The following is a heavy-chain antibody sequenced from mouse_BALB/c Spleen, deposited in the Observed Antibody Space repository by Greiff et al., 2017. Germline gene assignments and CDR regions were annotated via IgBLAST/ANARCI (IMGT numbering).Heavy chain of an antibody. CDR1: GFTFSSYA. Sequence: EVMLVESGGGLVKPGGSLKLSCAASGFTFSSYAMSWVRQSPEKRLEWVAEISSGGSYTYYPDTVTGRFTISRDNAKNTLYLEMSSLRSEDTAMYYCARVGFAYWGQGTLVTVSA. CDR3: ARVGFAY. CDR2: ISSGGSYT. V-gene: IGHV5-9-4*01. J-gene: IGHJ3*01.